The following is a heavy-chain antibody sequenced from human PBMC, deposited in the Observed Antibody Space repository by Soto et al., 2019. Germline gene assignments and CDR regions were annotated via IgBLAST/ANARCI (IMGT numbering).Heavy chain of an antibody. CDR2: VYYSGNT. V-gene: IGHV4-39*01. Sequence: QLQLQESGPGLVKPSETLSLTCTVSGGSTRSNGYHWDWIRQPPGKGLEWIGNVYYSGNTYYNPSLKSRVSISIDTSKNQFSLKLRSVTAADTAVYYCARQPSGYDTYWGQGSLVTVSS. CDR3: ARQPSGYDTY. D-gene: IGHD5-12*01. J-gene: IGHJ4*02. CDR1: GGSTRSNGYH.